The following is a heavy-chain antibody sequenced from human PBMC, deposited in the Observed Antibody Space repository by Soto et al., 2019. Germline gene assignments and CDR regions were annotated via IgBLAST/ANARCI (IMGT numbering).Heavy chain of an antibody. CDR1: GFTFRNYG. Sequence: QVQLVESGGGVVQPGRSLRLSCAASGFTFRNYGMHWARQAPAKGLEWVALVWYDGGNKNYVDSVKGRFTISRDNSKNTLYLQMNSLRDEDTAVYYCVRAAGYSGNDYVYYYGMDVWGQGTTVTVSS. CDR3: VRAAGYSGNDYVYYYGMDV. D-gene: IGHD5-12*01. CDR2: VWYDGGNK. J-gene: IGHJ6*02. V-gene: IGHV3-33*01.